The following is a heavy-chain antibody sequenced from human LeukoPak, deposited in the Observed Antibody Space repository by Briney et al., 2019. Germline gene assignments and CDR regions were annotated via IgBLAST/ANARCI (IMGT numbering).Heavy chain of an antibody. Sequence: EGSLRLSCAASGFTFSSYAMSWVRQAPGKGLEWVSAISGSGGSTYYADSVKGRFTISRDNSKNTLYLQMNSLRAEDTAVYYCAKAKLLWFGETRYYFDYWGQGTLVTVSS. V-gene: IGHV3-23*01. CDR1: GFTFSSYA. CDR3: AKAKLLWFGETRYYFDY. J-gene: IGHJ4*02. CDR2: ISGSGGST. D-gene: IGHD3-10*01.